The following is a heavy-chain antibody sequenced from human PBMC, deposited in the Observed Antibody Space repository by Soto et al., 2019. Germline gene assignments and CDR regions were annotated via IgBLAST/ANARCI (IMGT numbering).Heavy chain of an antibody. Sequence: SETLSLTCTVSGGSISSYYWSWIRQPPGKGLEWIGYVHDSWSSHYNPSLRSRVAISLYMSKSQFSLNLTSVTAADTAVYFCARGGTGDNWFDTWGQGTLVTVSS. J-gene: IGHJ5*02. CDR2: VHDSWSS. CDR3: ARGGTGDNWFDT. D-gene: IGHD2-8*02. V-gene: IGHV4-59*12. CDR1: GGSISSYY.